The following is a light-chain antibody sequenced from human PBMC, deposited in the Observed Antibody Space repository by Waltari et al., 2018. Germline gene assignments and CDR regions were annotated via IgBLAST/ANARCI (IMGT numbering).Light chain of an antibody. V-gene: IGLV1-36*01. CDR2: ADD. CDR3: AAWDDSLKGVL. CDR1: RSNIGNNA. J-gene: IGLJ2*01. Sequence: QSVLTQTPSVSEAPRQRVTIPCPGSRSNIGNNAVNWYQQGPGKAPKLLVFADDLLPSGVSDRFSGSKSGTSASLAISGLRSEDEGVYFCAAWDDSLKGVLFGGGTKLTVL.